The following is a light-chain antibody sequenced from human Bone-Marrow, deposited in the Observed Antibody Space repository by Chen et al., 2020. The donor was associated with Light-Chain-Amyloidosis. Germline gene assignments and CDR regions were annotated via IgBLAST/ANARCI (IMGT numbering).Light chain of an antibody. J-gene: IGLJ1*01. CDR3: SSYTITNALV. CDR1: SSDVGGDNH. V-gene: IGLV2-14*01. CDR2: EVT. Sequence: QSALTQPASVSGSPGQSITISCTGTSSDVGGDNHVSWYQQHPDKAPKLMIYEVTKRPSWVPYRCSGSKADNTSSLTISELQTADEADYFCSSYTITNALVFGSGTRVTVL.